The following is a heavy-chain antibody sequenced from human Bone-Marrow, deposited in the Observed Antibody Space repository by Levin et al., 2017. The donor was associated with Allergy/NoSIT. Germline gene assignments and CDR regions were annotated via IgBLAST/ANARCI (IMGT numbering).Heavy chain of an antibody. J-gene: IGHJ3*01. CDR2: IYSGGST. D-gene: IGHD6-13*01. V-gene: IGHV3-53*01. CDR1: GFSVSNNY. Sequence: AGGSLRLSCAASGFSVSNNYMSWVRQAPGKGLEWVSVIYSGGSTYYADSVKGRFTMSRDNSKNTVDLQMNSLRAEDTAVYYCATGRSSRPWGQGTMVTVSS. CDR3: ATGRSSRP.